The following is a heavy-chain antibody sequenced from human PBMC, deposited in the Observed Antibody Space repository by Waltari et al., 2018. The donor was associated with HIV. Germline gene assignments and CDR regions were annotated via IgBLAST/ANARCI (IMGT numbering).Heavy chain of an antibody. CDR2: ISVYNDNT. CDR3: ARAPMTTVTSRGFDI. J-gene: IGHJ3*02. CDR1: GYSFTRYG. Sequence: QVQLVQSGAEVKKPGASLKVSCKASGYSFTRYGISWVRQAPGQGLEGIGWISVYNDNTKYAQKIQDRLNMTTDSPTSTAYMELRSLRSDDTAVYYCARAPMTTVTSRGFDIWGQGTMVIVSS. D-gene: IGHD4-17*01. V-gene: IGHV1-18*01.